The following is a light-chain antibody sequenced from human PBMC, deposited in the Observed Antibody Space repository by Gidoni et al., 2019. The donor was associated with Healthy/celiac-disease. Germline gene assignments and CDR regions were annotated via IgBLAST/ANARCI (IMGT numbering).Light chain of an antibody. J-gene: IGKJ2*02. CDR2: GAS. CDR3: QQYGSSPST. Sequence: LVLTQSPGTLSLSPGERATLSCMASQSVSSSYLAWYQQKPGQAPRLLIYGASSRATGIPDRFSGSGSGTDFTLTISRLEPEDFAVYYCQQYGSSPSTFGQGTKLEIK. V-gene: IGKV3-20*01. CDR1: QSVSSSY.